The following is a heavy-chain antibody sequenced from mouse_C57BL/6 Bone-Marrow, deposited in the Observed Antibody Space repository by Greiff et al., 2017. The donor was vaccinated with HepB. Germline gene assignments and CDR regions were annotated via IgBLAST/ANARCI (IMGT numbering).Heavy chain of an antibody. D-gene: IGHD1-1*01. Sequence: EVKVVESGGGLVKPGGSLKLSCAASGFTFSSYTMSWVRQTPEKRLEWVATISGGGGNTYYPDSVKGRFAISRDNAKNTLYLQMSSLRSEDTALYYCARSRTTVVALDYWGQGTTLTVSS. CDR1: GFTFSSYT. J-gene: IGHJ2*01. CDR3: ARSRTTVVALDY. CDR2: ISGGGGNT. V-gene: IGHV5-9*01.